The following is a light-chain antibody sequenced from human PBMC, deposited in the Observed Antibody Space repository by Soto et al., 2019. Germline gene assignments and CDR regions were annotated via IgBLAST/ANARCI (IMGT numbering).Light chain of an antibody. CDR2: RAS. J-gene: IGKJ1*01. Sequence: DIQMTQSPSTLSASVGDRVIITCRASQSIRSWLAWYQQKPGKAPDLLIYRASTLKTGIPSRFSGSGSGTEFTLTISNLQPDDFATYYCQQYDRASWTFGTGTKVEIK. CDR3: QQYDRASWT. CDR1: QSIRSW. V-gene: IGKV1-5*03.